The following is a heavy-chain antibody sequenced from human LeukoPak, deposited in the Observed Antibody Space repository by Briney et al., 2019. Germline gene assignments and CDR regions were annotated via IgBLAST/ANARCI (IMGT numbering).Heavy chain of an antibody. J-gene: IGHJ6*04. CDR2: IDPSDSYT. CDR3: ARLDIVVVVAAPYGMDV. CDR1: GYSFTSYW. D-gene: IGHD2-15*01. V-gene: IGHV5-10-1*01. Sequence: GESLKISCKGSGYSFTSYWISWVRQMPGKGLEWMGRIDPSDSYTNYSPSFQGHVTISADKSISTAYLQSSSLKASDTAMYYCARLDIVVVVAAPYGMDVWGKGTTVTVSS.